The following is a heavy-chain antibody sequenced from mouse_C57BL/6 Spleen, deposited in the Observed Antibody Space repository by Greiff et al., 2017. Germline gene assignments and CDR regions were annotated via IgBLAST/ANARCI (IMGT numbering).Heavy chain of an antibody. J-gene: IGHJ2*01. CDR1: GYTFTSYD. Sequence: QVQLQQTGPELVKPGASVKLSCKASGYTFTSYDINWVKQRPGQGLEWIGWIYPRDGSTKYKEKFKGKATVTVDTSSSTAYMELHSLTAEDSAVYFCARTGAFDYWGQGTTLTVSS. V-gene: IGHV1-85*01. CDR2: IYPRDGST. CDR3: ARTGAFDY. D-gene: IGHD4-1*01.